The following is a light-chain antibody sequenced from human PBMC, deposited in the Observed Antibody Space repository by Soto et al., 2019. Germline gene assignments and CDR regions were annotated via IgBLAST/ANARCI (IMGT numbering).Light chain of an antibody. V-gene: IGLV1-51*01. J-gene: IGLJ2*01. CDR2: DNN. Sequence: QSVLTQPPSVSAAPGQKVTISCSGSSSNIGSNYVSWYQQLPGTAPKLLIYDNNKRPSGIPDRFSASKSGTSATLGITGLQTGDEADYFCETWDNSLSAVVFGGGTKVTVL. CDR3: ETWDNSLSAVV. CDR1: SSNIGSNY.